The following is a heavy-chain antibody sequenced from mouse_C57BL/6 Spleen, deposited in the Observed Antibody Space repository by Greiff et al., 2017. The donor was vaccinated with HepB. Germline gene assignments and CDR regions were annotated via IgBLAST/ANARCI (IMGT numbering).Heavy chain of an antibody. CDR3: ARRDYGIAY. V-gene: IGHV1-69*01. D-gene: IGHD1-1*01. CDR1: GYTFTSYW. Sequence: QVQLQQPGAELVMPGASVKLSCKASGYTFTSYWMHWVKQRPGQGLEWIGEIDPSDSYTNYNQKFKGKSTLTVDKSSSTAYMQLSSLTSEDSAVYYCARRDYGIAYWGQGTLVTVSA. J-gene: IGHJ3*01. CDR2: IDPSDSYT.